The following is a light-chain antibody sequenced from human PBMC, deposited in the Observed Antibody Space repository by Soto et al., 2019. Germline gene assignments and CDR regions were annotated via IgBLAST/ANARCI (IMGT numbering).Light chain of an antibody. CDR3: QQYGSSQIT. J-gene: IGKJ5*01. CDR2: GAS. Sequence: EIVLTQSPDTLSVSPGERATLSCRASQSVSSSYLAWYQQKPGQAPRLLIYGASSRATGIPDRFSGSGSGTDFTLTISRLEPEDFAVYYCQQYGSSQITFGQGTRLEI. V-gene: IGKV3-20*01. CDR1: QSVSSSY.